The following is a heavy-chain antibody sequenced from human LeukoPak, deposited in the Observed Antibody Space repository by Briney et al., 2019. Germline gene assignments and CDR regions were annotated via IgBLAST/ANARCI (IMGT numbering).Heavy chain of an antibody. J-gene: IGHJ4*02. Sequence: GGSLRLSCAASGFTFSSYAMSWVRQAPGKGLEWVSAISGSGGSTYYADSVKGRFTISRDNSKNTLYLQMNSLRAEDTAVYYCAKDLSDSGSFALDYWGQGTLVTVSS. D-gene: IGHD1-26*01. CDR2: ISGSGGST. CDR3: AKDLSDSGSFALDY. CDR1: GFTFSSYA. V-gene: IGHV3-23*01.